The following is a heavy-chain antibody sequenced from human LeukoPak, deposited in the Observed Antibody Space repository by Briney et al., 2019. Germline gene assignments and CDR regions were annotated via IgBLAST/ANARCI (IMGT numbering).Heavy chain of an antibody. CDR3: VKSGSYYNEPYYFDY. Sequence: GGSLRLSCSASGFSFSSYAIHWVRQAPGKGLEYVSAISSNGGSTYYADSVKGRFTISRDNSKNTLYLQMSSLRAEDTAVYYCVKSGSYYNEPYYFDYWGQGTLVTVSS. CDR2: ISSNGGST. V-gene: IGHV3-64D*06. D-gene: IGHD3-10*01. CDR1: GFSFSSYA. J-gene: IGHJ4*02.